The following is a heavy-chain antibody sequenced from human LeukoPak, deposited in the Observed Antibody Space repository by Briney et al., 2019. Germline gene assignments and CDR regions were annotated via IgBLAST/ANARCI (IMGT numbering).Heavy chain of an antibody. CDR1: GGSISSSSYY. CDR2: IYTSGST. J-gene: IGHJ4*02. CDR3: ARDHGGMRYFDWLPYYFDY. Sequence: SETLSLTCTVAGGSISSSSYYWSWIRQPAGKGLEWIGRIYTSGSTNYNPSLKSRVTMSVDTSKNQFSLKLSSVTAADTAVYYCARDHGGMRYFDWLPYYFDYRGQGTLVTVSS. D-gene: IGHD3-9*01. V-gene: IGHV4-61*02.